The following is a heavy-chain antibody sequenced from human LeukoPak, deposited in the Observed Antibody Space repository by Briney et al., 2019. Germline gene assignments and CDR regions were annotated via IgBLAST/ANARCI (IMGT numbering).Heavy chain of an antibody. CDR3: AGIPLGYSGAYYFDY. CDR1: RGSISGSIRSYY. CDR2: ISSSSSV. J-gene: IGHJ4*02. V-gene: IGHV4-4*09. Sequence: SETLSLTCTVSRGSISGSIRSYYWSWLRQPPGKGLEWIGYISSSSSVNDNPTLRSRVTISVDTSKNQFFLNLSSVSAADTAVYYCAGIPLGYSGAYYFDYWGQGTLVTVSP. D-gene: IGHD5-12*01.